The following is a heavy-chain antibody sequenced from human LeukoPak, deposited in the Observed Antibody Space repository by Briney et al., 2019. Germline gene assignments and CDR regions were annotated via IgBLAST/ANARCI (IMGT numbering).Heavy chain of an antibody. CDR2: IKPDGSEK. V-gene: IGHV3-7*01. D-gene: IGHD2-21*02. CDR3: ARYGLTAALDF. Sequence: PGGSLRLSCAASGFTFSSSWMGWVRQAPGKGLEGVANIKPDGSEKFHVDSVKGRFTLSRDNSKSSLSLQMNSLRAKDTAVYYCARYGLTAALDFWGQGTLVTVSS. CDR1: GFTFSSSW. J-gene: IGHJ4*02.